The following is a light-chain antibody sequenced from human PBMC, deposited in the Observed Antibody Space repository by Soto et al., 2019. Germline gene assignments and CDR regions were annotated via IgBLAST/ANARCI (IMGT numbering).Light chain of an antibody. Sequence: QSVLTQPPSASGSPGQSVTIACTGTSSDVGYYNYVSWYPQPPGKAPTLLIYDVSKRPSGVPDRFSGSKSGNTASLTVSGLQAEDEGDYYCSSYAGSNYPYVFGTGTKVTVL. V-gene: IGLV2-8*01. J-gene: IGLJ1*01. CDR3: SSYAGSNYPYV. CDR1: SSDVGYYNY. CDR2: DVS.